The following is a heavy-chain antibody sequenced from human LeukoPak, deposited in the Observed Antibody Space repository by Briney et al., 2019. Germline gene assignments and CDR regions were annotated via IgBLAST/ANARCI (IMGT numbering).Heavy chain of an antibody. D-gene: IGHD6-19*01. V-gene: IGHV3-30*02. Sequence: GGSLRLSCAASGFTFRSYGMHWVRQAPGKGLEWVTFIRYDGSKKYYADSVKGRFTISRDNSKNTLYLQMNSLRAEDTAVYYCARDRVDSSGNWFDPWGQGTLVTVSS. CDR2: IRYDGSKK. CDR1: GFTFRSYG. J-gene: IGHJ5*02. CDR3: ARDRVDSSGNWFDP.